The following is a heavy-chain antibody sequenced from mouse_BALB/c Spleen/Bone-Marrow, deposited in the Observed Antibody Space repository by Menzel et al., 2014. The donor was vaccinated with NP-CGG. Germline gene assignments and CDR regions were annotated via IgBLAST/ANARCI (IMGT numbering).Heavy chain of an antibody. CDR2: INPDSSTI. CDR3: ERGGYYGWLAY. V-gene: IGHV4-1*02. Sequence: VKLLESGGGLVLPGASLKLSCAASGFDFSRYWMSWVRQAPGKGLEWIGEINPDSSTINYTPSLKDKFIISRDNAKNTLYLHISKVRPEDSAVYYCERGGYYGWLAYWGQRTPVTVSA. D-gene: IGHD2-3*01. J-gene: IGHJ3*01. CDR1: GFDFSRYW.